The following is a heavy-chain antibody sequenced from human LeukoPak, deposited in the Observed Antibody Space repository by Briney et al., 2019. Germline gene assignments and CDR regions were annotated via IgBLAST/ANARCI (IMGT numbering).Heavy chain of an antibody. J-gene: IGHJ5*02. V-gene: IGHV4-59*01. CDR1: GRSISSYY. CDR2: IYYSGST. CDR3: AGDRPSVGYCSSTSCVA. Sequence: SETLSLTCTVSGRSISSYYWSWIRQPPGKGLEWIGYIYYSGSTNYNPSLKSRVTISVDTSKNQFSLKLSSVTAADTAVYYCAGDRPSVGYCSSTSCVAWGQGTLVTVSS. D-gene: IGHD2-2*01.